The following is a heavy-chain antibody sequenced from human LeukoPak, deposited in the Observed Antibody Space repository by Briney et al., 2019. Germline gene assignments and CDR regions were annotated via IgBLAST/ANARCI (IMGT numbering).Heavy chain of an antibody. D-gene: IGHD6-19*01. CDR2: ISSSGNTK. J-gene: IGHJ4*02. CDR1: GFTFSDYY. CDR3: ARDGGSAWFFRY. V-gene: IGHV3-11*04. Sequence: GGSLRLSCAASGFTFSDYYMSWIRQAPGKGLEWVSYISSSGNTKYYADSVKSRLTISRDNAKNSLYLQMNSLRADDTAVYYCARDGGSAWFFRYWGQGTLVTVSS.